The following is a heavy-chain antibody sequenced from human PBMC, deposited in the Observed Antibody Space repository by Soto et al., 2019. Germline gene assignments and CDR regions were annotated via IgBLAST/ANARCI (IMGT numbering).Heavy chain of an antibody. CDR1: GGSISSSNW. D-gene: IGHD3-10*01. J-gene: IGHJ5*02. Sequence: SETLSLTCAVSGGSISSSNWWSWVRQPPGKGLEWIGEIYHSGSTNYNPSLKSRVTISVDTSKNQFSLKLSSVTAADTAVYYCARGRVVLLWFGDHNWFDPWGQGTLVTVSS. CDR2: IYHSGST. V-gene: IGHV4-4*02. CDR3: ARGRVVLLWFGDHNWFDP.